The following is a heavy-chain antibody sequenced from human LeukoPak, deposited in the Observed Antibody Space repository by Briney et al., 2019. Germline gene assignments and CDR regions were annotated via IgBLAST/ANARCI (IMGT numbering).Heavy chain of an antibody. CDR1: GFTVSSNY. D-gene: IGHD4-17*01. CDR2: IYSGGST. J-gene: IGHJ5*02. CDR3: ARETDYGDYEAFDP. Sequence: GGSLRPSCAASGFTVSSNYMSWVRQAPGKGLEWVSVIYSGGSTYYADSVKGRFTISRDNSKNTLYLQMNSLRAEDTDVYYCARETDYGDYEAFDPWGQGTLVTVSS. V-gene: IGHV3-53*01.